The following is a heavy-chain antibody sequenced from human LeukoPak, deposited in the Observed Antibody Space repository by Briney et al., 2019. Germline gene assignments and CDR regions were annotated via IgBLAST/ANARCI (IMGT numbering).Heavy chain of an antibody. CDR2: ISYDGSNK. J-gene: IGHJ3*02. CDR3: ARPTTVTTISADAFDI. D-gene: IGHD4-17*01. CDR1: GFTFSNYG. V-gene: IGHV3-30*03. Sequence: PGGSLRLSCAASGFTFSNYGMHWVRQAPGKGLEWVAVISYDGSNKYYADSVKGRFTISRDNAQNSLYLQMNSLRAEDSSVYYCARPTTVTTISADAFDIWGQGTMVTVSS.